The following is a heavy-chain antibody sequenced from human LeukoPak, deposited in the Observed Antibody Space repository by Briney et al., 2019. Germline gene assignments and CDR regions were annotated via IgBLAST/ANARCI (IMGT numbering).Heavy chain of an antibody. Sequence: GASVNVSCKSSGYTFTGYYMHWVRQAPGQGLEWMGWINPNSGGTNYAQKFQGWVTMTRDTSITTAYMELSRLSSDDTAVYHCTRSLAYTSGWYRYIDTSGQGTLVTASS. CDR1: GYTFTGYY. CDR3: TRSLAYTSGWYRYIDT. V-gene: IGHV1-2*04. CDR2: INPNSGGT. J-gene: IGHJ4*02. D-gene: IGHD6-19*01.